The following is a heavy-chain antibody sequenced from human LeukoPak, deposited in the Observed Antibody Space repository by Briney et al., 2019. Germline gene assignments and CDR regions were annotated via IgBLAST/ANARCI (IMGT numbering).Heavy chain of an antibody. Sequence: GGSLRLSRAASGFTFSIYGMHWVRQAPGKGLEWVAVIWYDGSNKYYADSVKGRFTISRENSKNTLYLQMNSLRAEDTAVYYCARDPYGDYDSYYYGMDVWGQGTTVTVSS. CDR3: ARDPYGDYDSYYYGMDV. CDR2: IWYDGSNK. J-gene: IGHJ6*02. CDR1: GFTFSIYG. D-gene: IGHD4-17*01. V-gene: IGHV3-33*01.